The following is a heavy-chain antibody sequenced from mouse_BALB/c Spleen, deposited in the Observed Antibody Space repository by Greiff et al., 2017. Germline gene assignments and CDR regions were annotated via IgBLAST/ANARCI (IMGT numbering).Heavy chain of an antibody. V-gene: IGHV1-87*01. CDR2: IYPGDGDT. Sequence: QVQLKQSGAELARPGASVKLSCKASGYTFTSYWMQWVNQRPGQGLEWIGAIYPGDGDTRYTQKFKGKATLTADKSSSTAYMQLSSLASEDSAVYYCASRSSYGGAMDYWGQGTSVTVSS. D-gene: IGHD1-1*01. CDR3: ASRSSYGGAMDY. CDR1: GYTFTSYW. J-gene: IGHJ4*01.